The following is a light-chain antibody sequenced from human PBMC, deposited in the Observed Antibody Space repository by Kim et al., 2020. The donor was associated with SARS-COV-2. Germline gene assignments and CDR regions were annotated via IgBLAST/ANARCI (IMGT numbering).Light chain of an antibody. CDR1: HSIGNS. J-gene: IGKJ5*01. Sequence: LSPGKRGTLSCRASHSIGNSLAWYQQKPGQTPRLLIHDASNGATDIPARFSGSGSGTDFTLTISSLEPEDFAVYFCQQRSSWPPTFGQGTRLEIK. CDR3: QQRSSWPPT. V-gene: IGKV3-11*01. CDR2: DAS.